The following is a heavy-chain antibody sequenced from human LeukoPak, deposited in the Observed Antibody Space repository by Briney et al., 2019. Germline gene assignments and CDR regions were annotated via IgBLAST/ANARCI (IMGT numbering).Heavy chain of an antibody. CDR3: AKDQIGIVVVTYYFGY. J-gene: IGHJ4*02. V-gene: IGHV3-23*01. D-gene: IGHD2-21*02. CDR1: GFTFSTYG. Sequence: PGGTLRLSCAASGFTFSTYGMSWVRQAPGKGLEWVSGISGSGGSTYYADSVKGRFTISRDNAKNTLYLQMNSLRAEDTAVYYCAKDQIGIVVVTYYFGYWGQGTLVTVSS. CDR2: ISGSGGST.